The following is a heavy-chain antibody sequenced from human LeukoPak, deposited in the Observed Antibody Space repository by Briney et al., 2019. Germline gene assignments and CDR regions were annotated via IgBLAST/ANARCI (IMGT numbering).Heavy chain of an antibody. CDR3: ATQGATVESYTFDY. CDR2: IKQDGSER. D-gene: IGHD4-11*01. Sequence: PGGSLRLSCSASGFTFSSYWMSWVRQAPGKGLEWVANIKQDGSERSYVDSVKGRFTISRDNAKNSLYLQMNSLRVEDTAVYYCATQGATVESYTFDYWGQGTLVTVSS. CDR1: GFTFSSYW. V-gene: IGHV3-7*01. J-gene: IGHJ4*02.